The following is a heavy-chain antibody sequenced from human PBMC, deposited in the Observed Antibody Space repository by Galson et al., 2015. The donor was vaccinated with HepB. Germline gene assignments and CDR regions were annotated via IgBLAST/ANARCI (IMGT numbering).Heavy chain of an antibody. D-gene: IGHD6-13*01. V-gene: IGHV3-64D*06. CDR3: VKAPYGGSWTD. Sequence: SLRLSCAASGFTFSSYAMHWVRQAPGKGLEYVSAISSNGGSTYYADSVKGRFTISRDNSKNTLYLQMSSLRAEDTAVYYCVKAPYGGSWTDWGQGTLVTVSS. CDR1: GFTFSSYA. J-gene: IGHJ4*02. CDR2: ISSNGGST.